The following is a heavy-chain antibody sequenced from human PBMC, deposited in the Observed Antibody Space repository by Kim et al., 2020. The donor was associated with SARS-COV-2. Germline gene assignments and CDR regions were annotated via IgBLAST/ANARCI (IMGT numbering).Heavy chain of an antibody. V-gene: IGHV4-59*01. J-gene: IGHJ3*02. CDR2: IYYSGST. CDR3: ARDGSGTPFI. D-gene: IGHD3-10*01. CDR1: GGSISSYY. Sequence: SETLSLTCTVSGGSISSYYWSWIRQPPGKGLEWIGYIYYSGSTNYNPSLKSRVTISVDTSKNQFSLKLSSVTAADTAVYYCARDGSGTPFIWGQGTMVTVSS.